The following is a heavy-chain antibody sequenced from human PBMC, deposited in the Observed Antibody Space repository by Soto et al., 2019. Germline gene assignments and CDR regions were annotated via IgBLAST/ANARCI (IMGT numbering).Heavy chain of an antibody. D-gene: IGHD3-10*01. V-gene: IGHV4-34*01. J-gene: IGHJ4*02. CDR3: ATSLWFGTQVAL. Sequence: QVQLQQWGAGLLKPSETLSLSCAVYGGYFNDNYYTWFRQPPGKGLEWIGEISRSGTTKYIPSLKRRASISFDTSKTQVSLKVTSVTAADTAVYYCATSLWFGTQVALWGQGALVPVSS. CDR2: ISRSGTT. CDR1: GGYFNDNY.